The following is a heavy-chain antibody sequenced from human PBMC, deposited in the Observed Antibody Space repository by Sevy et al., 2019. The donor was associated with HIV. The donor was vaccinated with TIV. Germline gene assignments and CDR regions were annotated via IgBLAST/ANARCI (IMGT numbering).Heavy chain of an antibody. Sequence: GGSLRLSCAASGFTFSSYAMHWVRQAPGKGLEWVAVISYDGSNKYYADSVKGRFTISRDNSKNTLYLQMNSLRAEDTAVYYCARDDNGDYSNYVDSTGRYYYYYYGMDVWGQGTTVTVSS. CDR3: ARDDNGDYSNYVDSTGRYYYYYYGMDV. J-gene: IGHJ6*02. CDR1: GFTFSSYA. CDR2: ISYDGSNK. V-gene: IGHV3-30-3*01. D-gene: IGHD4-4*01.